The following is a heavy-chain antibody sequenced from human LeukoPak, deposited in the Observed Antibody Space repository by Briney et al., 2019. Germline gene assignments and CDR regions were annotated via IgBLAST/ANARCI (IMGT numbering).Heavy chain of an antibody. CDR2: IYYSGST. CDR3: ARGRYYDSSGYSQRRYNWFDP. V-gene: IGHV4-59*01. Sequence: SETLSLTCTVSGGSISSYYWSWIRQPPGKGLEWIGYIYYSGSTNYNPSLKSRVTISVDTSKNQFSLKLSSVTAADTAVYYCARGRYYDSSGYSQRRYNWFDPWGQGTLVTVSS. J-gene: IGHJ5*02. D-gene: IGHD3-22*01. CDR1: GGSISSYY.